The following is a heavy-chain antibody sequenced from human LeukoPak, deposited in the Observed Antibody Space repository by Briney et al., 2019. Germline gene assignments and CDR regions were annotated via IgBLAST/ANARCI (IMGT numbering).Heavy chain of an antibody. V-gene: IGHV4-59*08. Sequence: SETLSLTCTVSGGSISSYYWSWIRQPPGKGLEWIAYISDIGSINYNPSLKSRVTISLDTSKNQFSLKLSSVTAADTAVYYCAGHHPRNTVDFWSQRTLVTVSS. J-gene: IGHJ4*02. D-gene: IGHD2-8*02. CDR1: GGSISSYY. CDR2: ISDIGSI. CDR3: AGHHPRNTVDF.